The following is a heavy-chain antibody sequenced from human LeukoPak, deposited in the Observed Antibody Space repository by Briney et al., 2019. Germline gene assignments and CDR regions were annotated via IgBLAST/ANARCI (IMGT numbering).Heavy chain of an antibody. D-gene: IGHD2-2*01. CDR3: AREGVRYCDNTSCYAFDY. V-gene: IGHV1-3*01. J-gene: IGHJ4*02. CDR1: GYTFTSYA. Sequence: ASVKVSCKASGYTFTSYAMHWVRQAPGQRLEWMGWINAGNGNTKYSQKFQGRVTITRDTSASTAYMELSSLRSEDTAVYYCAREGVRYCDNTSCYAFDYWGQGTLVTVSS. CDR2: INAGNGNT.